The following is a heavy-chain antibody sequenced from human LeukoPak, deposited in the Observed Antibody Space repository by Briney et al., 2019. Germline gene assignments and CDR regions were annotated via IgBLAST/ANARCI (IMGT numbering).Heavy chain of an antibody. CDR3: ARGEQLQVDY. D-gene: IGHD2-2*01. J-gene: IGHJ4*02. V-gene: IGHV4-39*07. CDR1: GGSISSSSYY. CDR2: IYYSGST. Sequence: SETLSLTCTVSGGSISSSSYYWGWIRQPPGTGLEWIGSIYYSGSTYYNPSLKSRVTISVDTSKNQFSLKLSSVTAADTAVYYCARGEQLQVDYWGQGTLVTVSS.